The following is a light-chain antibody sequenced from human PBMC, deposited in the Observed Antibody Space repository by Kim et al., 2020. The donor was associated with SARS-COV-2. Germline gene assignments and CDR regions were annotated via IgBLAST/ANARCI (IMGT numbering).Light chain of an antibody. CDR3: SSFTSSTTWV. Sequence: GQWMPNYCTGTRSDVGGNNYVSWYQQHPGRTPKRMINEVSNRPSGVSNRFSGSKSGNTAPLTISGLQADDEADYYCSSFTSSTTWVFGGGTQLTVL. CDR2: EVS. V-gene: IGLV2-14*01. CDR1: RSDVGGNNY. J-gene: IGLJ3*02.